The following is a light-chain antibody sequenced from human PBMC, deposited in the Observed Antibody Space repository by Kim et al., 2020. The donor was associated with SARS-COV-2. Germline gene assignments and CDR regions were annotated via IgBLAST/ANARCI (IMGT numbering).Light chain of an antibody. Sequence: PPSISCRSSQILEHSDGHTYLSWLQRSPGQSPRLLIYQISNLFSGVPDRFSGSGAGTDFTLKISRVEAEDVGLYYCMQSTQFPRTFGQGTKVDIK. CDR3: MQSTQFPRT. CDR2: QIS. V-gene: IGKV2-24*01. CDR1: QILEHSDGHTY. J-gene: IGKJ1*01.